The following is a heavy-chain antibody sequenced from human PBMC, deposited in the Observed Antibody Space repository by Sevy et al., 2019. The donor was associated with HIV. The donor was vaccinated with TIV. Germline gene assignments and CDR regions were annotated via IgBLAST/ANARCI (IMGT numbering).Heavy chain of an antibody. D-gene: IGHD2-15*01. Sequence: GGSLRLSCAASESTFNGFDIHWVRQAPGKGLEWVSGIGTAHNTYYPASVKGRFTISRENVKNSAFLQMNSLRAGDTAVYYCATARVGAAFFFEYWGQGILVTVSS. J-gene: IGHJ4*02. V-gene: IGHV3-13*04. CDR1: ESTFNGFD. CDR2: IGTAHNT. CDR3: ATARVGAAFFFEY.